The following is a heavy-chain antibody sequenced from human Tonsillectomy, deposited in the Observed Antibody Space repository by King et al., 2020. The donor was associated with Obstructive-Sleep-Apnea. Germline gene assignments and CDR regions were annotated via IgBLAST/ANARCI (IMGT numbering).Heavy chain of an antibody. V-gene: IGHV4-34*01. J-gene: IGHJ5*02. Sequence: QVQLQQWGAGLLKPSETLSLTCAVFGGSFSDYYWSLIRQPPGKGLERIGEINHSGSTNYNPSLKSRVTISVDTSKNQFSLKLSSVTAADTAVYYCARGSGAAAVNWFDPWGQGTLVTVAS. CDR3: ARGSGAAAVNWFDP. D-gene: IGHD6-13*01. CDR1: GGSFSDYY. CDR2: INHSGST.